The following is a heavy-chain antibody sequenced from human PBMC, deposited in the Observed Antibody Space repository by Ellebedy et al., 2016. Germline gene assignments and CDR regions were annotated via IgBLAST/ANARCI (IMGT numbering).Heavy chain of an antibody. J-gene: IGHJ4*02. CDR2: IWYDGSNK. Sequence: GESLKISXAASGFTFSSYSMHWVRQAPGKGLEWVAVIWYDGSNKYYADSVKGRFTISRDNSKNTLYLQMNSLRAEDTAVYYCARERAGLRYCSSTSCSSLWGYWGQGTLVTVSS. CDR3: ARERAGLRYCSSTSCSSLWGY. D-gene: IGHD2-2*01. V-gene: IGHV3-33*08. CDR1: GFTFSSYS.